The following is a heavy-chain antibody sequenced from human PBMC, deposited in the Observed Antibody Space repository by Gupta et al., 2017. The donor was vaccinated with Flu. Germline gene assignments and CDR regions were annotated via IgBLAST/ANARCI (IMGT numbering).Heavy chain of an antibody. CDR1: YA. V-gene: IGHV3-23*01. J-gene: IGHJ6*03. Sequence: YAMTWVRQAPGKGLEWVSTITSSAYSTYYADSVKGRFTISRDTSKNTLYLQMNSLRADDTAVYYCAKDYLDFWGPPWGTYYYHIDVWGKGTTVTVSS. CDR2: ITSSAYST. CDR3: AKDYLDFWGPPWGTYYYHIDV. D-gene: IGHD3-3*01.